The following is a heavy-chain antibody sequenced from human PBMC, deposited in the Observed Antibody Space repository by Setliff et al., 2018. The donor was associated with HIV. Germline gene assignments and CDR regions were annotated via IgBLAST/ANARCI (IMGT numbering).Heavy chain of an antibody. D-gene: IGHD7-27*01. CDR2: IYYSGST. CDR1: GGSISSYY. Sequence: SETLSLTCTVSGGSISSYYWSWIRQPPGKGLEWIGYIYYSGSTNYNPSLKSRVTTSVDTSKNQFSLRLSSVTAADTAVYYCARQGNWEFDYWGQGTLVTVSS. V-gene: IGHV4-59*08. CDR3: ARQGNWEFDY. J-gene: IGHJ4*02.